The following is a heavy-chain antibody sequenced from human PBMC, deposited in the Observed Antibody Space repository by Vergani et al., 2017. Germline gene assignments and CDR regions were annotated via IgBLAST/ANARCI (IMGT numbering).Heavy chain of an antibody. J-gene: IGHJ6*02. Sequence: QVQLQESGPGLVKPPGTLSLTCAVSGGSISSSNWWSWVRQPPGKGLEWIGEINHSGSTNYNPSLKSRVTISVDKSKNQFSLKLSSVTAADTAVYYCARARGVGYCSSTSCYRDYYGMDVWGQ. V-gene: IGHV4-4*03. CDR1: GGSISSSNW. CDR2: INHSGST. CDR3: ARARGVGYCSSTSCYRDYYGMDV. D-gene: IGHD2-2*01.